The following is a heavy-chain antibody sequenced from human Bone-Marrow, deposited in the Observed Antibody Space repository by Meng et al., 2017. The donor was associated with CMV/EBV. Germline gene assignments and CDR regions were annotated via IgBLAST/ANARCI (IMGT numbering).Heavy chain of an antibody. Sequence: ASVKVSCKASGYTFTGYYMHWVRQAPGQGLEWMGWINPNSGGTNYAQKFQGRVTMTRDTSISTAYMELSSLRSDDTAVYYCARDETSSGVGYYYYGMDVWGQGTTVTVSS. D-gene: IGHD1-26*01. CDR1: GYTFTGYY. CDR3: ARDETSSGVGYYYYGMDV. J-gene: IGHJ6*02. CDR2: INPNSGGT. V-gene: IGHV1-2*02.